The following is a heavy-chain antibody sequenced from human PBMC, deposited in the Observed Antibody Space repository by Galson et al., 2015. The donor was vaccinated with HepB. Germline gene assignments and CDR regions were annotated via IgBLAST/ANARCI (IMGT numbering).Heavy chain of an antibody. CDR2: ISGSGGST. D-gene: IGHD3-22*01. V-gene: IGHV3-23*01. J-gene: IGHJ3*02. Sequence: SLRLSCAASGFTSSSYAMSWVRQAPGKGLEWVSAISGSGGSTYYADSVKGRFTISRDNSKNTLYLQMNSLRAEDTAVYYCAKGELYDSSGYYISSAFDIWGQGTMVTVSS. CDR3: AKGELYDSSGYYISSAFDI. CDR1: GFTSSSYA.